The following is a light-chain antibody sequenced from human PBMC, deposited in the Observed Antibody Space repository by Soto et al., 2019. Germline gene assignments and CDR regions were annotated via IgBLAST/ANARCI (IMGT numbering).Light chain of an antibody. Sequence: IVLTQSPATLSLSPGERATVSCRPSQGVSSYLAWYQQKPGQAPRLLIYGASTRATGIPDRFSGSGSGTDFTLTISRLEPEDFAVYYCHHYGGSPITFGQGTRLEIK. CDR3: HHYGGSPIT. CDR1: QGVSSY. CDR2: GAS. V-gene: IGKV3-20*01. J-gene: IGKJ5*01.